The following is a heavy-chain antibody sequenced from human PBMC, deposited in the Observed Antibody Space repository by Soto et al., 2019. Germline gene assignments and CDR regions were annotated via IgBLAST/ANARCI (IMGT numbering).Heavy chain of an antibody. D-gene: IGHD2-8*01. V-gene: IGHV4-59*01. Sequence: PETLSLTCTVSGGSISSYYWSWIRQPPGKGLEWIGYIYYSGSTNYNPSLKSRVTISVDTSKNQFSLKLSSVTAADTAVYYCARDRGCSNGACYRGCIDPPGQG. CDR1: GGSISSYY. CDR2: IYYSGST. CDR3: ARDRGCSNGACYRGCIDP. J-gene: IGHJ5*02.